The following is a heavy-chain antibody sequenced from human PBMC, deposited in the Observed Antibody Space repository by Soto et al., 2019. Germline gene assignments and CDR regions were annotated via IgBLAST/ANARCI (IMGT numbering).Heavy chain of an antibody. V-gene: IGHV1-18*04. J-gene: IGHJ4*02. D-gene: IGHD4-17*01. CDR1: GYTFNKYS. Sequence: QGQLVQSGAEAKKPGASVKVSCKASGYTFNKYSISWVRQAPGQGLEWMGWISASNGNTDFAQKFQGRVTMAIDTSTSTAYMELRSLRSDDTAVFYCTRGHGDFAGDFDYWGQGTLVTVSS. CDR3: TRGHGDFAGDFDY. CDR2: ISASNGNT.